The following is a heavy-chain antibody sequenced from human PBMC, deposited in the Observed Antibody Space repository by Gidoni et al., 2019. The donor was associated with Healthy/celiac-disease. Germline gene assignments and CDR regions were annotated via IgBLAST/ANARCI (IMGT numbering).Heavy chain of an antibody. J-gene: IGHJ5*02. CDR3: AKDHGWCFFDP. Sequence: TISRDNSKNTLYLQMNSLRAEDTAVYYCAKDHGWCFFDPWGQGTLVTVSS. V-gene: IGHV3-23*01. D-gene: IGHD6-19*01.